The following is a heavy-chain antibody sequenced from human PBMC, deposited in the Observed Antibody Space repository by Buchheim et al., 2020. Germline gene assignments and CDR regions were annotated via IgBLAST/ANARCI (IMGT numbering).Heavy chain of an antibody. CDR2: ISAYNGNT. J-gene: IGHJ6*02. D-gene: IGHD3-22*01. Sequence: QVQLVQSGAEVKKPGASVKVSCKASGYTFTSYGISWVRQAPGQGLEWMGWISAYNGNTNYAQKLQGRVTMTKDTSKSTAYMELRSLRSDDTAVYYCARATITYYYDSSGYYRYGMDVWGQGTT. CDR1: GYTFTSYG. V-gene: IGHV1-18*01. CDR3: ARATITYYYDSSGYYRYGMDV.